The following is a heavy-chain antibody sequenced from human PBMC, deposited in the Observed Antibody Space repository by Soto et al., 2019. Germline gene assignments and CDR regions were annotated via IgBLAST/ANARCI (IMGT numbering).Heavy chain of an antibody. CDR1: GGSISSYY. V-gene: IGHV4-59*01. CDR3: ARASSSSWYYYYYGMDV. D-gene: IGHD6-13*01. Sequence: QVQLQESGPGLVKPSETLSLTCTVSGGSISSYYWSWIRPPPGKGLEWIGYIYYSGSTNYNPSLKSRVTISVDTSKNQFSLKLSSVTAADTAVYYCARASSSSWYYYYYGMDVWGQGTTVTVSS. J-gene: IGHJ6*02. CDR2: IYYSGST.